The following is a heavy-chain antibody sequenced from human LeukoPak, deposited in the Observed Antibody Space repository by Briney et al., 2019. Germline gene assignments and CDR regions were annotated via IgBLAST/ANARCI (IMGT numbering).Heavy chain of an antibody. V-gene: IGHV1-24*01. Sequence: ASVKVSCKVSGYTLTELSMHWVRQAPGKGLEWMGGFDPEDGETIYAQKFQGRVTMTEDTSTDTAYMELSSLRSEDTAVNYCATVGYYDILTGYYSPQYNWFDPWGQGTLVTVSS. CDR3: ATVGYYDILTGYYSPQYNWFDP. J-gene: IGHJ5*02. CDR2: FDPEDGET. CDR1: GYTLTELS. D-gene: IGHD3-9*01.